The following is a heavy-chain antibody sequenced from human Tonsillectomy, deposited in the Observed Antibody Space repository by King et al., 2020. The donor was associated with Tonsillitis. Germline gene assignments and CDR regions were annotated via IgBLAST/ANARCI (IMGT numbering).Heavy chain of an antibody. Sequence: VQLVESGGGVVQPGRSLRLSCAASGFTFSSYGMHWVRQAPGKGLEWMAVISYDGDNEYHADSVKGRFTISRDNSKNTLYLEMNSLSTEDTAVYYCARSRPGSSWYGGDYWGQGTRVTVSS. CDR2: ISYDGDNE. D-gene: IGHD6-13*01. CDR1: GFTFSSYG. CDR3: ARSRPGSSWYGGDY. V-gene: IGHV3-30*03. J-gene: IGHJ4*02.